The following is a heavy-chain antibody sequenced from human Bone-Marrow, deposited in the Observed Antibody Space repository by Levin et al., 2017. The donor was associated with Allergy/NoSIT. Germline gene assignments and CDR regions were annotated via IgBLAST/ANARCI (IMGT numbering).Heavy chain of an antibody. CDR1: GYTFSDYY. CDR2: INPNSGGT. J-gene: IGHJ6*03. V-gene: IGHV1-2*02. D-gene: IGHD3-10*01. Sequence: AASVKVSCKASGYTFSDYYMQWVRQAPGQGLEWMGWINPNSGGTNYAQKFQGRVTMTTDTSISTFYIELSSLSTDDTAVYYYARHGDYGSGSYDLYYCYVYMDVWGRGTAVTVSS. CDR3: ARHGDYGSGSYDLYYCYVYMDV.